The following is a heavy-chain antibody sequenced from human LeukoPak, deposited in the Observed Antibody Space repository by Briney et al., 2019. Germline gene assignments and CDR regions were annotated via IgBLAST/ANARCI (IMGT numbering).Heavy chain of an antibody. J-gene: IGHJ4*02. V-gene: IGHV1-2*02. CDR3: ARGGMTTMTTLLSY. CDR1: GYTFTGYY. D-gene: IGHD4-17*01. Sequence: ASVKVSCKASGYTFTGYYIHWVRQAPGQGLEWMGWINPNSGGTNYAQKFQARVTMTRDTSISTAYMELSRLRSDDTAVYYCARGGMTTMTTLLSYWGQGSLVTVSS. CDR2: INPNSGGT.